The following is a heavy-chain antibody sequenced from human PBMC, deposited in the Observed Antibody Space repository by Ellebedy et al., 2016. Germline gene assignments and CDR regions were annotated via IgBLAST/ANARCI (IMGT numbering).Heavy chain of an antibody. CDR3: ARDLPSMDV. V-gene: IGHV4-59*12. Sequence: GSLRLSXTVSGGSISSYYWSWIRQPPGKGLEWIGYIYYSGSTNYNPSLKSRVTISVDTSKNQFSLKLSSVTAADTAVYYCARDLPSMDVWGKGTTVTVSS. CDR2: IYYSGST. CDR1: GGSISSYY. J-gene: IGHJ6*03. D-gene: IGHD5/OR15-5a*01.